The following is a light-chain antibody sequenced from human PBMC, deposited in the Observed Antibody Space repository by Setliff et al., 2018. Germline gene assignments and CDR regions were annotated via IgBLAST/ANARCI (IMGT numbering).Light chain of an antibody. CDR1: SSDIGGYNY. V-gene: IGLV2-8*01. CDR2: EVS. Sequence: QSALTQPASVSGSPGQSITISCTGTSSDIGGYNYVSWCQQHPGKAPKLMIYEVSKRPSGVPDRFSGSKSGNTASLTVSGLQAEDEADYYCSSYAGSNNPYVFGTGTKGTVL. J-gene: IGLJ1*01. CDR3: SSYAGSNNPYV.